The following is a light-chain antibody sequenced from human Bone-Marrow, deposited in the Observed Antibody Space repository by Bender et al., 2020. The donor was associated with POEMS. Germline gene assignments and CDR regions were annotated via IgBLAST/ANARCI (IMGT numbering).Light chain of an antibody. CDR3: CSYAGTRTL. CDR1: SSDFGSHNL. J-gene: IGLJ2*01. Sequence: QSALTQPASVSGSPGQSITISCTATSSDFGSHNLVSWYQQHPDRVPKLIIYEGAKRPSGVSNRFSASKSGTTASLTISGLQAEDEADYYCCSYAGTRTLFGGGTKVTVL. V-gene: IGLV2-23*01. CDR2: EGA.